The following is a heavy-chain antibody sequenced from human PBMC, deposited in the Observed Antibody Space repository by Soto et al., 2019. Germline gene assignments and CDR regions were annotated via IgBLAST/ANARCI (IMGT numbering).Heavy chain of an antibody. Sequence: PGGSLRLSCVASGFTFNRYAMSWVRQAPGMGLEWVSVISASDGNIHYADSVRGRFTISRDNSKDTLYLEMNSLRAEDTATYYCAKDFRRYTGTGFDYWGLGTLVTVSS. J-gene: IGHJ4*02. D-gene: IGHD2-2*02. V-gene: IGHV3-23*01. CDR3: AKDFRRYTGTGFDY. CDR1: GFTFNRYA. CDR2: ISASDGNI.